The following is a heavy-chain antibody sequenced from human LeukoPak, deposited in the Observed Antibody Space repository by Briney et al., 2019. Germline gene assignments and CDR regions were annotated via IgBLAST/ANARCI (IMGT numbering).Heavy chain of an antibody. D-gene: IGHD5-18*01. CDR3: ARDRGPGYSYGVLDY. V-gene: IGHV3-33*01. Sequence: GGSLRLSCAASGFTFSSYGMHWVRQAPGKGLGWMAVMWYDGSNKYYADSVKGRFTISRDNSKNTLYLQMNSLRAEDTAVYYCARDRGPGYSYGVLDYWGQGTLVTASS. J-gene: IGHJ4*02. CDR2: MWYDGSNK. CDR1: GFTFSSYG.